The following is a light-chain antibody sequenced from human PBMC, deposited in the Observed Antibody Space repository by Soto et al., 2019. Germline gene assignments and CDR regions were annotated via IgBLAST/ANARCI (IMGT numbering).Light chain of an antibody. CDR3: QQYSSYWT. CDR1: QGVDKW. Sequence: ILMTQSPSSLSASVGDTVTITCRASQGVDKWLAWYQQKPGKAPNLLIWKSSTLIGGVPSRFSAGGSGTQYSLTISGLQPEDVATYYCQQYSSYWTFGQGTMVEIK. CDR2: KSS. J-gene: IGKJ1*01. V-gene: IGKV1-5*03.